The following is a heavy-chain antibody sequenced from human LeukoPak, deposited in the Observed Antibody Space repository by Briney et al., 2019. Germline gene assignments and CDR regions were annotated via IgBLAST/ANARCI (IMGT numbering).Heavy chain of an antibody. V-gene: IGHV3-23*01. CDR3: ANAGPGDNSGSNYYYGMDV. CDR2: ISGSGGTT. Sequence: GGSLRLSCAASGFIFSTYGMRWVRQAPGKGLEWVSSISGSGGTTFYADSVKGRFTISRDNSKNTLYLQMNSLRAEDTAAYYCANAGPGDNSGSNYYYGMDVWGQGTTVTVSS. J-gene: IGHJ6*02. CDR1: GFIFSTYG. D-gene: IGHD6-19*01.